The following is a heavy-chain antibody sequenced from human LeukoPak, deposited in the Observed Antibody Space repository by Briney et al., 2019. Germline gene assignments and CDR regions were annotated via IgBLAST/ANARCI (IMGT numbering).Heavy chain of an antibody. D-gene: IGHD3-3*01. V-gene: IGHV1-2*02. CDR2: INHKNAGT. J-gene: IGHJ3*02. CDR1: GYTFTGYY. CDR3: TRGVLLEGRGAFDI. Sequence: ASVKVSCKASGYTFTGYYMHWVRHAPGQGLEWMGWINHKNAGTNYAQKFQGRVTMTRDTSISTVYMELSSLKSDDTAVYYCTRGVLLEGRGAFDIWGQGTMVTVSS.